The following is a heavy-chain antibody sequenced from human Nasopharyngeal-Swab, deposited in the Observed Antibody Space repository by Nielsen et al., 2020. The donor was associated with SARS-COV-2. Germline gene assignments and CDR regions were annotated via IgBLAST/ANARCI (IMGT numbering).Heavy chain of an antibody. D-gene: IGHD2-2*01. CDR2: ISYDGSNT. CDR3: ARGGFRSTIVVPAALSGY. V-gene: IGHV3-30-3*01. Sequence: GGSLRLSCEASGFTFSSYAMHWVRQAPGKGLEWVAVISYDGSNTYYADSEKGRFTISRDNSKNTLYVQMNSLRAEDTAVYYCARGGFRSTIVVPAALSGYWGQGTLVTVSS. J-gene: IGHJ4*02. CDR1: GFTFSSYA.